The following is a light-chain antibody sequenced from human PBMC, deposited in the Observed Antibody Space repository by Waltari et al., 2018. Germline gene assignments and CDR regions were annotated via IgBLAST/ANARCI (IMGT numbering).Light chain of an antibody. Sequence: QSALTQPASVSGSPGQSITISCTRTSSDVGTCDLASWYQQEPVKAPKLIIFDDTKWSSGGSNRCAGSKACNTASLTVSGLQAEDEADYYCSSYSHTHKLLLFCGGTKVTVL. V-gene: IGLV2-23*01. CDR2: DDT. CDR3: SSYSHTHKLLL. J-gene: IGLJ2*01. CDR1: SSDVGTCDL.